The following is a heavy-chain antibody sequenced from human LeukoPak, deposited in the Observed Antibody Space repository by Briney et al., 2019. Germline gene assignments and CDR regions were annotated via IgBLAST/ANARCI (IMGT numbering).Heavy chain of an antibody. V-gene: IGHV3-11*01. CDR3: ARDRRYYYDSSGFDY. CDR2: ISSSGSTI. CDR1: GFTFSDYY. D-gene: IGHD3-22*01. Sequence: PGGSLRLSCAASGFTFSDYYMSWIRQAPGKGLEWVSYISSSGSTIYYADSVKGRFPISRDNAKNSLYLQMNSLRAEDTAVYYCARDRRYYYDSSGFDYWGQGTLVTVSS. J-gene: IGHJ4*02.